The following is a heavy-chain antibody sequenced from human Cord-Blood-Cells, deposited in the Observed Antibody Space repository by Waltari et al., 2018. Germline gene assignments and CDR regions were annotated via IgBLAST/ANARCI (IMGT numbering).Heavy chain of an antibody. V-gene: IGHV3-23*01. J-gene: IGHJ4*02. D-gene: IGHD3-3*01. CDR2: ISGSGGST. CDR1: GFTFSSYA. Sequence: EVQLLESGGGLVQPGGSLRLSCAASGFTFSSYAMSWVRQAPGKGLEWVSAISGSGGSTYYADTVKGRFTIARYNSKNTLYLQMNSLRAEDTAVYYCAKRASSYDFWSGYYTERQAVIAIRGYWGQGTLVTVSS. CDR3: AKRASSYDFWSGYYTERQAVIAIRGY.